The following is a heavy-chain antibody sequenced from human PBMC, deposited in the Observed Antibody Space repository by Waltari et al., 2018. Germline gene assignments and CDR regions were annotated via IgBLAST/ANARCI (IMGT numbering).Heavy chain of an antibody. Sequence: QVQLQQWGAGLLKPSETLSLTSAVYGGSFSGYYWSWIPQPPGKGLEWIGEINHSGSTNYNPSLKSRVTISVDTSKNQFSLKLSSVTAADTAVYYCARGPQFTDPRLGAVWGQGTLVTVSS. CDR1: GGSFSGYY. J-gene: IGHJ4*02. V-gene: IGHV4-34*01. CDR3: ARGPQFTDPRLGAV. CDR2: INHSGST. D-gene: IGHD3-16*01.